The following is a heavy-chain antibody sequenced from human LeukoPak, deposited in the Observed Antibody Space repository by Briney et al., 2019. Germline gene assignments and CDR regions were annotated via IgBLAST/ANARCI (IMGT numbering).Heavy chain of an antibody. CDR3: ARRSTVLTANYEY. CDR2: IYDSGTT. V-gene: IGHV4-4*02. Sequence: PSETLSLTCAVSGGSISSSNWWSWVRQPPGKGLEWIGEIYDSGTTNYNPSLKSRVTISVDESKNQFSLRLSSVTAADTALYYCARRSTVLTANYEYWGQGTLVTVSA. D-gene: IGHD4-23*01. J-gene: IGHJ4*02. CDR1: GGSISSSNW.